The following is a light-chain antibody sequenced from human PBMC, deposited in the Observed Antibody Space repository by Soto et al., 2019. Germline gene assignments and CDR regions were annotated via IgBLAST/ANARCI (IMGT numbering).Light chain of an antibody. CDR1: QSISSW. CDR3: QPYNSYHWT. CDR2: DAS. J-gene: IGKJ1*01. V-gene: IGKV1-5*01. Sequence: DIQMTQSPSTLSASVGDRVTITCRASQSISSWLAWYQQKPGKAPKLLIYDASSLESGVPSRFSGSGSGTEFTLTISSLQPDDFETYYCQPYNSYHWTLGQGTKVDIK.